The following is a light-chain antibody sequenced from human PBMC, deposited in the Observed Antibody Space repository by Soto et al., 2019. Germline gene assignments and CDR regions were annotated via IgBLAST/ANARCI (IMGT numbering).Light chain of an antibody. Sequence: EIVMTQSPATLSVSPGERATLSCRARQSVNSNLAWYQQKPGQAPRLLIYGASTTAAGIPARFSGSGSGTEFTLTISSLQSEDFAIYYCQQYNNWPLTFGGGTKVEI. CDR2: GAS. J-gene: IGKJ4*01. V-gene: IGKV3-15*01. CDR3: QQYNNWPLT. CDR1: QSVNSN.